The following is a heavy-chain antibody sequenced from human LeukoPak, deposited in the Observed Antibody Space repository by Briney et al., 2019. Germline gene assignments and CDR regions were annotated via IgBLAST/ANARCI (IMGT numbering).Heavy chain of an antibody. D-gene: IGHD6-19*01. CDR3: ARVMGSGLHYMDV. CDR2: ISSISSSYI. Sequence: GGSLRLSCAASGFTFSSYSMNWVRQAPGKGLEWVSSISSISSSYIYYADSVKGRFTISRDNARNSLYLQMNSLRAEDTAVYYCARVMGSGLHYMDVWGKGTTVTVSS. J-gene: IGHJ6*03. CDR1: GFTFSSYS. V-gene: IGHV3-21*01.